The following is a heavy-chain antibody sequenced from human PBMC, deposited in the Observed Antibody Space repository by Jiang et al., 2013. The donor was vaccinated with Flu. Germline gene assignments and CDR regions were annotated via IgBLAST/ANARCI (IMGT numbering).Heavy chain of an antibody. V-gene: IGHV4-61*08. D-gene: IGHD1-20*01. J-gene: IGHJ2*01. CDR3: ARPGGYSSNWNRGLPYWYFDL. Sequence: PGLVKPSQTLSLTCTVSGGSISSGGYYWSWIRQPPGKGLEWIGYISDSGSTNYNPSLQSRVTISVDTSTHQVSLKLSSVTAADTTVYYCARPGGYSSNWNRGLPYWYFDLWGRGTLVTVSS. CDR2: ISDSGST. CDR1: GGSISSGGYY.